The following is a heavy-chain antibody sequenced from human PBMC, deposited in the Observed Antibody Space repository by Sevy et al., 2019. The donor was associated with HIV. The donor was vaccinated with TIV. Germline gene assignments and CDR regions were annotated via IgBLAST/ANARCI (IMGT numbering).Heavy chain of an antibody. CDR3: ARGVRDFWSGYPDY. Sequence: GGSLRLPCAASGFTFSSYIMNWVRQAPGKGLEWVSSISSSSSYIYYADSVKGRFTISRDNAKNSLYLQMNSLRVEDTAVYYCARGVRDFWSGYPDYWAQGTLVTVSS. J-gene: IGHJ4*02. D-gene: IGHD3-3*01. CDR1: GFTFSSYI. CDR2: ISSSSSYI. V-gene: IGHV3-21*01.